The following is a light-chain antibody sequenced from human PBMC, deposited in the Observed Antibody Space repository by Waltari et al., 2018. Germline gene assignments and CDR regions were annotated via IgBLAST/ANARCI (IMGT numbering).Light chain of an antibody. J-gene: IGLJ3*02. Sequence: SYELTQPPSVSVSPGQTARINCSGDDLPKKYGFWFQQKSGQSPVLIIYEDSKRPSGIPEKVSGSTSGTVATLTISGAQVEDEADYYCYSTDSSGNHWVFGGGTRLTVL. CDR2: EDS. CDR1: DLPKKY. V-gene: IGLV3-10*01. CDR3: YSTDSSGNHWV.